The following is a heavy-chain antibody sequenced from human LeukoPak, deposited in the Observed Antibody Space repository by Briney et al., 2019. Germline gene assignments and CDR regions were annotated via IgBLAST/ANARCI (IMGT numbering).Heavy chain of an antibody. D-gene: IGHD5-18*01. V-gene: IGHV4-4*02. CDR2: IYDSGST. CDR3: AIGHSNSDY. Sequence: SETLSLTCVVSGVSISSSNWWSWVRQPPGKGLEWIGEIYDSGSTNYNPSLKSRVTISVDKSRNQFSLRLTSVTAADTAVYFCAIGHSNSDYWGQGTPVTVSS. J-gene: IGHJ4*02. CDR1: GVSISSSNW.